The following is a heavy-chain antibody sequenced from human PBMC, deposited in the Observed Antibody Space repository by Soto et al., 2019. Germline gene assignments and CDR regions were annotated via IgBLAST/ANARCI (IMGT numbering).Heavy chain of an antibody. CDR3: AVPFIGALDP. D-gene: IGHD2-15*01. CDR1: GDTYSSLS. Sequence: QVQLVQSGTEVKKPGSSVRVSCNASGDTYSSLSITWVRQAPGQGPEWMGRIIPVLGITNYAQRFHGRVTFTADQSTSSAYMEVTSLTSDDTAIYYCAVPFIGALDPWGQGTLVIVSS. J-gene: IGHJ5*02. CDR2: IIPVLGIT. V-gene: IGHV1-69*02.